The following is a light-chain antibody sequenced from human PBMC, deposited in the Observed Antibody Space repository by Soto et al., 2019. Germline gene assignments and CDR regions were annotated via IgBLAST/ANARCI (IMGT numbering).Light chain of an antibody. CDR2: KAS. Sequence: DIQMTQSPSSLSASLGDRVTITCRASQSISSNLNWYQQKPGKAPNLLIYKASSLKSGVPLRFSGSGSGTEFTLTINSLQPDDFATYYCQQYDTYWTFGQGTKVDIK. CDR1: QSISSN. CDR3: QQYDTYWT. J-gene: IGKJ1*01. V-gene: IGKV1-5*03.